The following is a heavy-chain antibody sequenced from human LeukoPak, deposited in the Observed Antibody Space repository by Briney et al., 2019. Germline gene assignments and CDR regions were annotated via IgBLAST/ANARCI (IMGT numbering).Heavy chain of an antibody. J-gene: IGHJ4*02. CDR2: LSNTGSDI. CDR3: ARGHWGLDY. Sequence: GGSLRLSCAVSGFTFSDHYMTWIRQAPGKGLEYISYLSNTGSDISYADSVRGRFSISRDNAKNSLYLQMNSLRAEDTAMYYCARGHWGLDYWGQGTLVTVSS. CDR1: GFTFSDHY. V-gene: IGHV3-11*01. D-gene: IGHD7-27*01.